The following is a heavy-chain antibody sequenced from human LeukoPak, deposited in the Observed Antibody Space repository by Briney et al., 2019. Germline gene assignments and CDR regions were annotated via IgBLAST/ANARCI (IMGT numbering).Heavy chain of an antibody. CDR2: ISSSSSYI. CDR3: AREREGDWFDP. J-gene: IGHJ5*02. D-gene: IGHD1-26*01. V-gene: IGHV3-21*01. CDR1: GFNFSSYS. Sequence: PGGSLRLSCAASGFNFSSYSMNWVRQAPGKGLEWVSSISSSSSYIYYADSVKGRFTISRDNAKNSLYLQMNSLRAEDTAVYYCAREREGDWFDPWGQGTLVTVSS.